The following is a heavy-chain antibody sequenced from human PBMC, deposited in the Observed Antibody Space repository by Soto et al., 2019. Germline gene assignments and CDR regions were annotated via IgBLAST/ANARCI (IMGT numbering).Heavy chain of an antibody. Sequence: PSETLSLTCTVSNGSITSSYWWGWVRQPPGKGLEWIGYIYYSGSTYYNPSLKSRVTISVDTSKNQFSLKLSSVTAADTAVYYCARSIDSWGQGTLVTVSS. V-gene: IGHV4-31*03. J-gene: IGHJ5*01. CDR1: NGSITSSYW. CDR3: ARSIDS. CDR2: IYYSGST.